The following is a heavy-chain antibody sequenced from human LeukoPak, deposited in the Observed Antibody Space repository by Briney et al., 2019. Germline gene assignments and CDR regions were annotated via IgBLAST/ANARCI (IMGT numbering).Heavy chain of an antibody. V-gene: IGHV4-59*01. CDR2: IYYSGST. D-gene: IGHD4-23*01. CDR3: ARGTIDGNSYFDY. CDR1: GGSICSYY. J-gene: IGHJ4*02. Sequence: SETLSLTCTVSGGSICSYYWSWIRQPPGKGLEWIGYIYYSGSTNYNPSLKSRVTMSVDTSKNQFSLKLSSVTAADTAVYYCARGTIDGNSYFDYWGQGTLVTVSS.